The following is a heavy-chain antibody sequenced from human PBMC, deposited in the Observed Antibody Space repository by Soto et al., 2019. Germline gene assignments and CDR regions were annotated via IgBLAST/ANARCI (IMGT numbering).Heavy chain of an antibody. V-gene: IGHV5-10-1*01. Sequence: PGESLKISCKGSGYSFTSYWISWVRQMPGKGLEWMGRIDPSDSYTNYSPSFQGHVTISADKSISTAYLQWSSLKASDTAMYYCARHRAKGSSYYYYGMDVWGQGTTVTVSS. CDR2: IDPSDSYT. CDR1: GYSFTSYW. J-gene: IGHJ6*02. CDR3: ARHRAKGSSYYYYGMDV.